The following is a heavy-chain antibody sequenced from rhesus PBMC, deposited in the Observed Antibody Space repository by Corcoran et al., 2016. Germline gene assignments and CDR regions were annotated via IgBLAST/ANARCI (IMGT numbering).Heavy chain of an antibody. CDR2: IYGGSGST. CDR1: GGSISGYYL. Sequence: QVQLQESGPGVVKPSETLSLTCAVSGGSISGYYLWSWIRQPPGKGLEWIGYIYGGSGSTSDNPSLKSRVIISIDPSKTQFSLKLSSVTAADTAVYYCARDIAAAGIDYWGQGVLVTVSS. CDR3: ARDIAAAGIDY. J-gene: IGHJ4*01. V-gene: IGHV4S7*01. D-gene: IGHD6-25*01.